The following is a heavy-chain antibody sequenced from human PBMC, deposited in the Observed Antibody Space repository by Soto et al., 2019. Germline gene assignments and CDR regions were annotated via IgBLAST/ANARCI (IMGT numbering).Heavy chain of an antibody. CDR2: IIPMFDTP. V-gene: IGHV1-69*19. J-gene: IGHJ6*02. D-gene: IGHD5-18*01. Sequence: QVQVVQSGAEVKKPGSSLKVSCKVSGDTFTNFAISWVRQAPGQGLEWMGGIIPMFDTPHYAQNFRGRVTITADGATTTAYMELNSLRSADTAVYYCAAGGHNDGYNYYHGMDVWGQGTTVTVS. CDR1: GDTFTNFA. CDR3: AAGGHNDGYNYYHGMDV.